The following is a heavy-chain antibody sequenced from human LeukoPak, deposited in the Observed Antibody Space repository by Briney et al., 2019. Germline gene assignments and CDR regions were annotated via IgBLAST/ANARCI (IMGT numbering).Heavy chain of an antibody. CDR2: ISTSSRNI. CDR3: ARSGDYGDYTAY. Sequence: GESLRLSCAASGFTFSSYNMNWVRQAPGKGLEWVSYISTSSRNIQYADSVKGRFTISRDNARNSVYLQMNSLRDEDTAVYYCARSGDYGDYTAYWGQGTLVTVSS. V-gene: IGHV3-48*02. D-gene: IGHD4-17*01. J-gene: IGHJ4*02. CDR1: GFTFSSYN.